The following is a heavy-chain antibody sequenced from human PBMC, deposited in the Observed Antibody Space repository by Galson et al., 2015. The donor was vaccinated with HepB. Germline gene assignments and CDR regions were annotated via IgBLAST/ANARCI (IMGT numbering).Heavy chain of an antibody. CDR2: IYSGGNT. V-gene: IGHV3-53*01. Sequence: SLRLSCAASGFTVSSNYMSWVRQAPGRGLECVSVIYSGGNTYYADSVRGRFIISRDNSKNTLYLQMNSLRVEDTAVYYCASGYSRSWYSGLGFWGQGTLVTVSS. CDR1: GFTVSSNY. D-gene: IGHD6-13*01. J-gene: IGHJ4*02. CDR3: ASGYSRSWYSGLGF.